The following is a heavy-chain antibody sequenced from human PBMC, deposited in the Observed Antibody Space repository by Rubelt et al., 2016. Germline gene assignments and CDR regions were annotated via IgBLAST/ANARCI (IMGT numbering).Heavy chain of an antibody. Sequence: QVQLVESGGGVVQPGGSLRLSCAASGFTFSSYGMHWVRQDPGKGLEWVAFIRYDGSNKYYADSVKGRFTISRDNSKNTLYVQMSSLRAEDTAVYYCQVAVANTLYWGQGTLVTVSS. D-gene: IGHD6-19*01. V-gene: IGHV3-30*02. CDR3: QVAVANTLY. CDR1: GFTFSSYG. J-gene: IGHJ4*02. CDR2: IRYDGSNK.